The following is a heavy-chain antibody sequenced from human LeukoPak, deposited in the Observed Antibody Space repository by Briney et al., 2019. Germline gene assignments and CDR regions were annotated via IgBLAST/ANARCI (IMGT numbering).Heavy chain of an antibody. Sequence: GGSLRLSCAASGFTFSDYYMSWIRQASGKGLEWVSYISSSSSYTNYADSVKGRFTISRDNAKNSLYLQMNSLRAEDTAVYYCAREGYYYDSSGYMKGYYFDYWGQGTLVTVSS. CDR1: GFTFSDYY. CDR2: ISSSSSYT. CDR3: AREGYYYDSSGYMKGYYFDY. J-gene: IGHJ4*02. D-gene: IGHD3-22*01. V-gene: IGHV3-11*05.